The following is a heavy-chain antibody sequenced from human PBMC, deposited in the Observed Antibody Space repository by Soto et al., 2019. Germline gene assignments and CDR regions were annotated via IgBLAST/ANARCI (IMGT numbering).Heavy chain of an antibody. J-gene: IGHJ4*02. CDR1: GGSISSYY. V-gene: IGHV4-59*01. Sequence: SETLSLTCTVSGGSISSYYWIWLRQPPGKGLEWIGYIYYSGSTNYNPSLKSRVTISVDTSKNQFSLKLSSVTAADTAVYYCARGSAAIMVDWGQGTLVTVSS. CDR2: IYYSGST. CDR3: ARGSAAIMVD. D-gene: IGHD2-2*01.